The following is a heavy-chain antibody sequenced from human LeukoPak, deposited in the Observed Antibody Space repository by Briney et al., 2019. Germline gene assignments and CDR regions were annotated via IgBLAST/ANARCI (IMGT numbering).Heavy chain of an antibody. CDR3: ARGYYDILTGYYTSEYYQH. CDR2: ISAYNGNT. Sequence: ASVKVSCKTSSYTFSGYGISWVRQAPGQGLEWMGWISAYNGNTKYAQKLQGRVTMTTDTSTTTAYMELRSLRSDDTAVYYCARGYYDILTGYYTSEYYQHWGQGTLVTVSS. V-gene: IGHV1-18*01. CDR1: SYTFSGYG. D-gene: IGHD3-9*01. J-gene: IGHJ1*01.